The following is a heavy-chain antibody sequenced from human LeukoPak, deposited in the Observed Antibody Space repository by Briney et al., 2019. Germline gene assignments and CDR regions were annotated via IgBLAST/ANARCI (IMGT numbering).Heavy chain of an antibody. V-gene: IGHV4-39*01. CDR1: GGSIISSTYY. CDR3: ARPTVERYYYMDV. J-gene: IGHJ6*03. CDR2: IYHSGST. D-gene: IGHD5-24*01. Sequence: SETLSLTCTVSGGSIISSTYYRGWIRQPPGKGLEWIGSIYHSGSTYYNPSLKSRVTISVDTSKNQFSLKLSSVTAADTAVYYCARPTVERYYYMDVWGKGTTVTVSS.